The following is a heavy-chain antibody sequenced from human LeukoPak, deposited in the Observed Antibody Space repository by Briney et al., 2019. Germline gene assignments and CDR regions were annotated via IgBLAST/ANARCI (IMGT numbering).Heavy chain of an antibody. CDR2: ISAYNGDT. J-gene: IGHJ5*02. V-gene: IGHV1-18*04. D-gene: IGHD6-19*01. CDR1: GYTFNSHD. CDR3: ARDPSNTSGWKTWFDP. Sequence: ASVKVSCKASGYTFNSHDISWVRQAPGQGLEWMGWISAYNGDTNFAQKFQGRVTLTTDRTSSTAYLELRSLRSDDTAVYYCARDPSNTSGWKTWFDPWGQGTLVTVSS.